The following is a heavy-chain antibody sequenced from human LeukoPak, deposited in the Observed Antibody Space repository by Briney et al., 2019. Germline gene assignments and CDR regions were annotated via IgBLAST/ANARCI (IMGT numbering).Heavy chain of an antibody. Sequence: GGSLRLSCAASGFTFSSNYMSWVRQAPGKGLEWVSDIYSGGSTYYADSVKGRFTISRDNSKNTLYLQMNSQRAEDTAVYYCARDRIGVVVPAAQPGAYYYYMDVWGKGTTVTVSS. CDR1: GFTFSSNY. CDR3: ARDRIGVVVPAAQPGAYYYYMDV. D-gene: IGHD2-2*01. V-gene: IGHV3-66*02. CDR2: IYSGGST. J-gene: IGHJ6*03.